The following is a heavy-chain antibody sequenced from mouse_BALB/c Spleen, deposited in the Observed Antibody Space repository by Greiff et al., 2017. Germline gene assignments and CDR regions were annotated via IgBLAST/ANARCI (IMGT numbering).Heavy chain of an antibody. CDR1: GFAFSSYD. Sequence: EVMLVESGGGLVKPGGSLKLSCAASGFAFSSYDMSWVRQTPEKRLEWVAYISSGGGSTYYPDTVKGRFTISRDNAKNTLYLQMSSLKSEDTAMYYCASYDYDEFAYWGQGTLVTVSA. CDR2: ISSGGGST. CDR3: ASYDYDEFAY. V-gene: IGHV5-12-1*01. J-gene: IGHJ3*01. D-gene: IGHD2-4*01.